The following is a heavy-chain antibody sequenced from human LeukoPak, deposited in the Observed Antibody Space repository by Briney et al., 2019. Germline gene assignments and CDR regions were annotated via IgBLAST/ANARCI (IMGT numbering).Heavy chain of an antibody. Sequence: GGSLRLSCAASGFTFSSSAMSWVRQVPGKGLEWVSGISASGGSTYYADSVRGRFTISRDNSKNTLYLQMNSLRAEDTAVYYCAKGGGYDTRDHYFDYWGQGTLVTVSS. J-gene: IGHJ4*02. CDR2: ISASGGST. D-gene: IGHD5-12*01. CDR3: AKGGGYDTRDHYFDY. V-gene: IGHV3-23*01. CDR1: GFTFSSSA.